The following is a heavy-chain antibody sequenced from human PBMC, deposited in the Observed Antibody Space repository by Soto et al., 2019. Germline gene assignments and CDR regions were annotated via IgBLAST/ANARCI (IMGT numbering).Heavy chain of an antibody. CDR1: GFTFHSFT. CDR2: ISSNSAYI. D-gene: IGHD6-13*01. J-gene: IGHJ5*02. V-gene: IGHV3-21*02. Sequence: EVQLAESGGGLVKPGGSLRLSCAASGFTFHSFTMNWVRQAPGKGLEWVSTISSNSAYIYYTDALRGRFTISRDNAKNSLHLQMNSLRAEDTAVYYCTRDASRDSSARGWFDPWGPGTLVTVSS. CDR3: TRDASRDSSARGWFDP.